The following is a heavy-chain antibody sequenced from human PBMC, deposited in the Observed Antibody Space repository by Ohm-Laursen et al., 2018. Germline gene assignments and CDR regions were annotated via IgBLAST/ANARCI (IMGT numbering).Heavy chain of an antibody. V-gene: IGHV3-7*01. CDR3: ARDRNYYDSSGYYTNAFDI. CDR1: GFTFSSYW. D-gene: IGHD3-22*01. Sequence: SLRLSCAASGFTFSSYWMSWVRQAPGKGLEWVANIKQDGSEKYYVDSVKGRFTISRDNAKNSLYLQMNSLRAEDTAVYYCARDRNYYDSSGYYTNAFDIWGQGTMVTVSS. CDR2: IKQDGSEK. J-gene: IGHJ3*02.